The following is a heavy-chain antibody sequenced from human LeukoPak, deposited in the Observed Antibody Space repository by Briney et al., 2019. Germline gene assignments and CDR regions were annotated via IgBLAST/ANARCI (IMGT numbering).Heavy chain of an antibody. J-gene: IGHJ4*02. V-gene: IGHV1-46*01. CDR3: ARERIELWFGELTPLDY. CDR2: INPSGGST. D-gene: IGHD3-10*01. Sequence: ASVKVSCTASGYTFTSYYMHWVRQAPGQGLEWMGIINPSGGSTSYAQKFQGRVTMTRDTSTSTVYMELSSLRSEDTAVYYCARERIELWFGELTPLDYWGQGTLVTVSS. CDR1: GYTFTSYY.